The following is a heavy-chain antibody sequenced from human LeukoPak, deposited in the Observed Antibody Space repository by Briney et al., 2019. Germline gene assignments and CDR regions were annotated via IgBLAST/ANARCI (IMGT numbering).Heavy chain of an antibody. CDR2: IFYNGGP. J-gene: IGHJ3*02. CDR3: ASYSGIYSAFEI. CDR1: GDSITNSNYY. D-gene: IGHD1-26*01. Sequence: SETLSLTCTASGDSITNSNYYWGWVRQSPGRGLEWLGNIFYNGGPYYNPSFKSRVVISVDTSKNHFSLTLNAVTAADTAVYHCASYSGIYSAFEIWSQGTLVTISS. V-gene: IGHV4-39*07.